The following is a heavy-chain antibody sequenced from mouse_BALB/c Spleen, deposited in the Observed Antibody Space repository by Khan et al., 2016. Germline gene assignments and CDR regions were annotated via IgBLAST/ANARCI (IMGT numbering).Heavy chain of an antibody. Sequence: EVELVESGGGLVQPGGSRKLSCAASGFTFSDYGMAWVRQAPGKGPEWVAFISNLAYSIYYADTVTGRFTIYRVNAKNTLYLEMSTLRSEYTAMYYCARSCAMDYWGQGTSVTVSS. V-gene: IGHV5-15*02. CDR3: ARSCAMDY. CDR1: GFTFSDYG. CDR2: ISNLAYSI. J-gene: IGHJ4*01.